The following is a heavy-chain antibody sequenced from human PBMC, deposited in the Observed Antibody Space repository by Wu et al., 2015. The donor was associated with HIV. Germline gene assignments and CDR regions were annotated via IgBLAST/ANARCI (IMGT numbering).Heavy chain of an antibody. CDR3: ARDKNEMAPESDGMDV. J-gene: IGHJ6*02. D-gene: IGHD5-24*01. CDR1: GGTFSSYA. V-gene: IGHV1-69*13. Sequence: QVQLVQSGAEVKKPGSSVKVSCKASGGTFSSYAISWVRQAPGQGLEWMGRIIPIFGTANYAQKFQGRVTITADESTSTAYMELSSLRSEDTAVYYCARDKNEMAPESDGMDVWGQGTTVTVSS. CDR2: IIPIFGTA.